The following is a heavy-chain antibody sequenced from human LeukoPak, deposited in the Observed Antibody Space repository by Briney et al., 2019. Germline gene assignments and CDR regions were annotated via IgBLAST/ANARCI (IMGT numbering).Heavy chain of an antibody. D-gene: IGHD3-10*01. CDR2: INHSGST. Sequence: SETLSLTCTVSGGSISSSSYYWGWIRQPPGKGLEWIGEINHSGSTNYNPSLKSRVTISVDTSKNQFSLKLSSVTAADTAVYYCARVISGSGSYYFSGYYYYYMDVWGKGTTVTISS. J-gene: IGHJ6*03. CDR1: GGSISSSSYY. V-gene: IGHV4-39*07. CDR3: ARVISGSGSYYFSGYYYYYMDV.